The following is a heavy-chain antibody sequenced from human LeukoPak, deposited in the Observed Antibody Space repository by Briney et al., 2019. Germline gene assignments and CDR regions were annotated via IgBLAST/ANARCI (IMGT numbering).Heavy chain of an antibody. V-gene: IGHV4-59*01. CDR2: FSYSGST. Sequence: SETLSLTCTVSGDSITSYNWNWIRQPPGKGLEWIGYFSYSGSTNYNPSLQSRVTISVDTSNDQFSLKLSSVTAADTAVYYCARRSSSTYWYFDLWGRGTLVTVSS. D-gene: IGHD6-6*01. CDR1: GDSITSYN. J-gene: IGHJ2*01. CDR3: ARRSSSTYWYFDL.